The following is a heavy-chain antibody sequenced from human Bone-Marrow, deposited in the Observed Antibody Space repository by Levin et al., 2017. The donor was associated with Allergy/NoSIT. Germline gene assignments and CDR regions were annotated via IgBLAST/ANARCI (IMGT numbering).Heavy chain of an antibody. Sequence: SETLSLTCTVSGGSISSGDYYWTWVRQPPGKGLEWIGYTYYSRTTYYNPSLTSRATISVDTSENTFFLNLTSVTAADTAVYYCARVEVSYCGGDCFTSWFDPWGQGTLVTVSS. V-gene: IGHV4-30-4*01. CDR2: TYYSRTT. CDR3: ARVEVSYCGGDCFTSWFDP. D-gene: IGHD2-21*02. CDR1: GGSISSGDYY. J-gene: IGHJ5*02.